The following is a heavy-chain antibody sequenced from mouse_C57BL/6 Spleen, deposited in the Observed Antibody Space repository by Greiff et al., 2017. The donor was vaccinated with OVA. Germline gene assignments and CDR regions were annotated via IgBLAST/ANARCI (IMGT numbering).Heavy chain of an antibody. Sequence: EVQGVESGGGLVQPVCSLSLSCAASGFTFTDYYMRWVRHPPGKELEWLGFIRNKANGYTTEYSASVKVRFTISSDNSQSILYLQMNALRADDSATYYCARYGGFRSFRSGRWAEVTTPTVSS. CDR1: GFTFTDYY. CDR3: ARYGGFRSFRSGR. V-gene: IGHV7-3*01. CDR2: IRNKANGYTT. J-gene: IGHJ2*01. D-gene: IGHD1-1*01.